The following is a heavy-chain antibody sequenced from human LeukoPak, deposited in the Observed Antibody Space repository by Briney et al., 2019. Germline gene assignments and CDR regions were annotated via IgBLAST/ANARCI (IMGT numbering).Heavy chain of an antibody. D-gene: IGHD2-15*01. CDR2: ISSSGTTI. J-gene: IGHJ5*02. CDR3: AREGRHLLSRNWLDP. Sequence: QSGGSLRLSCAASGFTFSSYEMNWVRQAPGKGLEWVSYISSSGTTIYYADSVKGRFTISRDNAKNPLYLQMNSLRAEDTAVYYCAREGRHLLSRNWLDPWGQGTLVTVSS. V-gene: IGHV3-48*03. CDR1: GFTFSSYE.